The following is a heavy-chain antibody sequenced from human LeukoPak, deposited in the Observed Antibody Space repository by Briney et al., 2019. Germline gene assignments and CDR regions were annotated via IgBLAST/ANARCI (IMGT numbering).Heavy chain of an antibody. CDR2: IYYSGST. CDR1: GGSLSTYH. Sequence: PSETLSLTCSVSGGSLSTYHWSWIRLSPVKGLEWIGYIYYSGSTNYNPSLKSRVSLSVGTSTNQFSLKVRSVTAVDTAVYYCARGSGSYGFFDLWGQGALVTVS. V-gene: IGHV4-59*13. D-gene: IGHD5-18*01. CDR3: ARGSGSYGFFDL. J-gene: IGHJ4*02.